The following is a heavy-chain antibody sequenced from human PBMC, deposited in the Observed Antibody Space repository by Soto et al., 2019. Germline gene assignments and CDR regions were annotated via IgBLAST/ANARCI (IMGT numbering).Heavy chain of an antibody. Sequence: GGSLRLSCAASGFTFSNYWMSWVRQAPGKGPEWVANIKKDGSEKYYVDSVKGRFTISRDNAKNSLYLQMNSLRAEDTAVYYCARVQLYYYYHGSDFWGQGTTVTVSS. CDR2: IKKDGSEK. V-gene: IGHV3-7*05. J-gene: IGHJ6*02. D-gene: IGHD3-10*01. CDR1: GFTFSNYW. CDR3: ARVQLYYYYHGSDF.